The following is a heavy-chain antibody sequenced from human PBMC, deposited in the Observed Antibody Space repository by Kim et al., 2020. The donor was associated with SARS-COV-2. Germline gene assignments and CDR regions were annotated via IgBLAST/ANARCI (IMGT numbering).Heavy chain of an antibody. J-gene: IGHJ4*02. CDR1: GFTFSNAW. Sequence: GGSLRLSCAASGFTFSNAWMSWVRQAPGRGLEWVGRIKSKTDGGTTDYAAPVKGRFTISRDDSKNTLYLQMNSLKTEDTAVYYCTTDERYRPSPQYFDYWGQGTLVTVSS. V-gene: IGHV3-15*01. D-gene: IGHD3-16*02. CDR3: TTDERYRPSPQYFDY. CDR2: IKSKTDGGTT.